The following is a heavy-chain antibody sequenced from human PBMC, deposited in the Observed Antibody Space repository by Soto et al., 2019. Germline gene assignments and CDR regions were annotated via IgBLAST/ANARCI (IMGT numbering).Heavy chain of an antibody. CDR2: LSWDRSTV. D-gene: IGHD2-15*01. V-gene: IGHV3-9*02. J-gene: IGHJ4*02. Sequence: GGSLRLSCVASGSSSDPFTMHWVRELPGKGLEWVAGLSWDRSTVAYADSVQGRFTISRDHAKNSVDLLMDSLRPDDTALYFCAVSSPDIVVLPSSIYFTSWGPGAQVTVSS. CDR1: GSSSDPFT. CDR3: AVSSPDIVVLPSSIYFTS.